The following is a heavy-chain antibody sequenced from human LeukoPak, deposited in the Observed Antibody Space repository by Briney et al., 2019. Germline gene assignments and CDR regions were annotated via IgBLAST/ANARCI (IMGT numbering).Heavy chain of an antibody. CDR3: ARGGYDILTGYYGDHYYYMDV. J-gene: IGHJ6*03. Sequence: ASVKVSCKASGGTFSSYTISWVRQAPGQGLEWMGRIIPILGIANYAQKFQGRVTITADKSTSTAYMELSSLRSEDTAVYYCARGGYDILTGYYGDHYYYMDVWGKGTTVTVSS. D-gene: IGHD3-9*01. CDR1: GGTFSSYT. V-gene: IGHV1-69*02. CDR2: IIPILGIA.